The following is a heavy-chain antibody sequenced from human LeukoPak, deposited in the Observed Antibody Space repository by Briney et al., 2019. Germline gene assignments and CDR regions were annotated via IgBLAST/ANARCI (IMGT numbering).Heavy chain of an antibody. CDR1: GGSISSYY. CDR3: ARRLLWFGEAGWFDP. V-gene: IGHV4-59*01. D-gene: IGHD3-10*01. J-gene: IGHJ5*02. CDR2: IYYSGST. Sequence: SETLYLTCTVSGGSISSYYWSWIRQPPGKGLEWIGYIYYSGSTNYNPSLKSRVTISVDTSKNQFSLKLSSVTAADTAVYYCARRLLWFGEAGWFDPWGQGTLVTVSS.